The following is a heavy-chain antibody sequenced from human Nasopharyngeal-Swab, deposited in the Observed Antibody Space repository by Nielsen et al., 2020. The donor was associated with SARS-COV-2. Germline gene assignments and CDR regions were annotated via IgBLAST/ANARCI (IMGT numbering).Heavy chain of an antibody. CDR1: GGSISSDNYY. D-gene: IGHD6-13*01. CDR3: ARVFEAAAGLDY. V-gene: IGHV4-30-4*08. CDR2: IYYSGST. J-gene: IGHJ4*02. Sequence: SETLSLTCTVSGGSISSDNYYWSWIRQHPGKGLEWIGYIYYSGSTYYNPSLKSRVTISVDTSKNQFSLKLSSVTAADAAVYYCARVFEAAAGLDYWGQGTLVTVSS.